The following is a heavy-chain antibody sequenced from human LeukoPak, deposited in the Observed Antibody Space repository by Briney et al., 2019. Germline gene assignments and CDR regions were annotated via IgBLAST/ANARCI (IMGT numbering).Heavy chain of an antibody. CDR3: ASRGFVVVARVDY. D-gene: IGHD2-2*01. J-gene: IGHJ4*02. CDR1: GFTFSSYA. CDR2: ISGSGGST. Sequence: GGSLRLSCAASGFTFSSYAMSWVRQAPGKGLEWVSAISGSGGSTYYADSVKGRFTISRDNSKNTLYLQMNSLGAEDTAVYYCASRGFVVVARVDYWGQGTLVTVSS. V-gene: IGHV3-23*01.